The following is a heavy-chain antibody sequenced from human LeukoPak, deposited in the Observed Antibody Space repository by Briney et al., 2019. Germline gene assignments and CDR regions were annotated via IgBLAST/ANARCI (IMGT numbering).Heavy chain of an antibody. Sequence: GGSLRLSCAASGFTFDDYGMSWVRQAPGKGREWVSGINWKGDSTGYADSVKGRFTISRDNAKNSLYLQMNSLRAEDTALYYCARAWLSGSPPAGFWGQGTLVTVSS. CDR1: GFTFDDYG. CDR3: ARAWLSGSPPAGF. D-gene: IGHD1-26*01. CDR2: INWKGDST. V-gene: IGHV3-20*04. J-gene: IGHJ4*02.